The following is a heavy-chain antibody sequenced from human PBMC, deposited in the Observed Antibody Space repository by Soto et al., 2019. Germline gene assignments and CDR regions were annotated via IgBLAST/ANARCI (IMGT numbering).Heavy chain of an antibody. CDR2: IKSKTDGGTT. V-gene: IGHV3-15*01. Sequence: GGSLRLSCVASGFSLSDYAVNWVRQAPGKGLEWVGRIKSKTDGGTTDYAAPVKGRFTISRDDSKNTLYLQMNSLKTEDTAVYYCTTDHPQYDFLDAFDIWGQGTMVTVSS. CDR3: TTDHPQYDFLDAFDI. CDR1: GFSLSDYA. D-gene: IGHD3-3*01. J-gene: IGHJ3*02.